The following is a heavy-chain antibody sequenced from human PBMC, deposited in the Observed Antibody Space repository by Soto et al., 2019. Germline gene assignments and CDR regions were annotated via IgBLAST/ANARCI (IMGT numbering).Heavy chain of an antibody. J-gene: IGHJ4*02. CDR1: GYTSSDYG. CDR2: ISAKNGNT. CDR3: AREPPETPPDY. V-gene: IGHV1-18*01. Sequence: ASVKVSCKASGYTSSDYGISWVRQAPGQGLEWMGWISAKNGNTNFAQKFRGRVTMTTDTSTSTVYMELRSLKPDDSAVYYCAREPPETPPDYWGQGTLVTVSS.